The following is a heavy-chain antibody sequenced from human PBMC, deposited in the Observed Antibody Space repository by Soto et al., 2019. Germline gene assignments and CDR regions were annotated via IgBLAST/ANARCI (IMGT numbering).Heavy chain of an antibody. CDR1: GFTFSSYA. CDR3: ARDARRGEWFGELFCDY. CDR2: ISYDGSNK. D-gene: IGHD3-10*01. J-gene: IGHJ4*02. V-gene: IGHV3-30-3*01. Sequence: PGGSLRLSCAASGFTFSSYAMHWVRQAPGKGLEWVAVISYDGSNKYYADSVKGRFTISRDNSKNTLYLQMNSLRAEDTAVYYCARDARRGEWFGELFCDYWGQGTLVTVSS.